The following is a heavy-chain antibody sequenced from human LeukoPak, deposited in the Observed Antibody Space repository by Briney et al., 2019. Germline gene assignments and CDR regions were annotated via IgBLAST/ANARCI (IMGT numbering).Heavy chain of an antibody. J-gene: IGHJ6*03. CDR3: ARDLGDYYYYMDV. V-gene: IGHV4-34*01. CDR1: GGSFSGYY. Sequence: SETLSLTCAVYGGSFSGYYWSWIRQPPGKGLEWIGEINHSGSINYNPSLKSRVTISVDTSKNQFSLKLSSVTAADTAVYYCARDLGDYYYYMDVWGKGTTVTVSS. CDR2: INHSGSI.